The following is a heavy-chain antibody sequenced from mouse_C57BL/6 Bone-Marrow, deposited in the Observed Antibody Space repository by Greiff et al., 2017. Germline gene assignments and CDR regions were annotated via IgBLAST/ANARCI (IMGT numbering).Heavy chain of an antibody. CDR1: GFTFSSYA. V-gene: IGHV5-4*01. D-gene: IGHD4-1*01. CDR3: AREDWDEGYFDV. CDR2: ISDGGSYT. Sequence: EVQGVESGGGLVKPGGSLKLSCAASGFTFSSYAMSWVRQTPEKRLEWVATISDGGSYTYYPDNVKGRFTISRDNAKNNLYLQMSHLKSEDTAMYYCAREDWDEGYFDVWGTGTTVTVSS. J-gene: IGHJ1*03.